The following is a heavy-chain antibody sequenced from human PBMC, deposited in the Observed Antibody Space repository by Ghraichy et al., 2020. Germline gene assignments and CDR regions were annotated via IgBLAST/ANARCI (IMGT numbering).Heavy chain of an antibody. V-gene: IGHV1-69*02. CDR2: IIPILGIA. J-gene: IGHJ4*02. Sequence: SVKVSCKTSGGTFSSYTISWVRQAPGQGLEWMGRIIPILGIANYAQKFQGRVTITADKSTSTAYMELSSLRSENTAVYYCARSGEGMATRPYDYWGQGTLVTVSS. CDR3: ARSGEGMATRPYDY. D-gene: IGHD5-24*01. CDR1: GGTFSSYT.